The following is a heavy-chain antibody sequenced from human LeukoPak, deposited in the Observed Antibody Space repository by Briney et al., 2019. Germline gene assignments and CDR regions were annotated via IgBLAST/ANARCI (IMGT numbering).Heavy chain of an antibody. V-gene: IGHV3-23*01. D-gene: IGHD2-2*01. CDR3: ASGQGKYCSSTSCLGFDY. CDR2: ISGSGGST. Sequence: GSLRLSCAASGFTFSSYAMSWVRQAPGKGLEWVSAISGSGGSTYYADSVKGRFTISRDNSKNTLYLQMNSLRAEDTAVYYCASGQGKYCSSTSCLGFDYWGQGTLVTVSS. J-gene: IGHJ4*02. CDR1: GFTFSSYA.